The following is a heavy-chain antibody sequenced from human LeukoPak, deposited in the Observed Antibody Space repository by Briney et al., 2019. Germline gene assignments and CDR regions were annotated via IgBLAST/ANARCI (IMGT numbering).Heavy chain of an antibody. CDR3: ARPPNYYDSSGTDY. Sequence: GASLKISWKGSGYSFTSYWIGWVRQMPGKGVEGVGIIYPGDSDTRYSPSFQGQVTISADKSITTAYLQWSSLKASDTAMYYCARPPNYYDSSGTDYWGQGTLVTVSS. CDR2: IYPGDSDT. J-gene: IGHJ4*02. V-gene: IGHV5-51*01. CDR1: GYSFTSYW. D-gene: IGHD3-22*01.